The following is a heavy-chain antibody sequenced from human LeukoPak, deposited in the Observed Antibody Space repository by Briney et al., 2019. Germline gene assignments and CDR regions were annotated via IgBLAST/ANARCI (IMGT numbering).Heavy chain of an antibody. CDR3: AKEWQQLSYYFDY. V-gene: IGHV3-23*01. J-gene: IGHJ4*02. CDR2: ISGSGGST. Sequence: GGSLRLSRAASGFTFSSYAMSWVRQAPGKELEGVSAISGSGGSTYYADSVKGRFTISRDNSKNTLYLQMNSLRAEDTAVYYCAKEWQQLSYYFDYWGQGTLVTVSS. D-gene: IGHD6-13*01. CDR1: GFTFSSYA.